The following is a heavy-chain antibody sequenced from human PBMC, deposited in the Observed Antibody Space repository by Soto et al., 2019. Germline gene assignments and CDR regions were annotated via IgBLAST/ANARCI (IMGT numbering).Heavy chain of an antibody. CDR1: GFTFTSYG. Sequence: SLRLPCAASGFTFTSYGMHWLRKAPGKGVGWVGVVWYDGSNKYYADSVKGRFTISRDNSKNTLYLQMNSLRAEDTAVYYCARDDDGMDVWGQGTTVNVSS. J-gene: IGHJ6*02. CDR2: VWYDGSNK. CDR3: ARDDDGMDV. V-gene: IGHV3-33*01.